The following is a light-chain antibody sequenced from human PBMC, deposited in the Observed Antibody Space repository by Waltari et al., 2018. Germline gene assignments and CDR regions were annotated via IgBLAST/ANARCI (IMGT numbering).Light chain of an antibody. CDR2: EVN. CDR1: RNDACGYNS. CDR3: SSYTSNTTRV. V-gene: IGLV2-14*01. Sequence: QSALTQPASVSGSHGQTISISGSGTRNDACGYNSDTLYQHHQGKAPKLIIYEVNNRPSWVSMRFSASKSGNTASLTISGLQAEDESDYYCSSYTSNTTRVFGGGTKLTVL. J-gene: IGLJ2*01.